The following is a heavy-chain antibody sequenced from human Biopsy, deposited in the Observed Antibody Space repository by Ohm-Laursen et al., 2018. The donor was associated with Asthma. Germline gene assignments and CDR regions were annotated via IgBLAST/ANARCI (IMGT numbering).Heavy chain of an antibody. V-gene: IGHV1-24*01. CDR3: ASDFPKDYVRYNFQF. J-gene: IGHJ4*02. CDR1: GYSLTDLS. D-gene: IGHD4-17*01. CDR2: HDHEVGGT. Sequence: SVKVSCKISGYSLTDLSMHWVRQAPGQGLERMGGHDHEVGGTVNARRFQGRVTMTEDTSTDTAYMELSSLSSDDTAVYYCASDFPKDYVRYNFQFWGQGTLVTVSS.